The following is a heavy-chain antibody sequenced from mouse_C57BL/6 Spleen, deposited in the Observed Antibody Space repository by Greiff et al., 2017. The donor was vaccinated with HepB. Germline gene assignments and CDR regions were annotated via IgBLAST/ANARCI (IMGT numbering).Heavy chain of an antibody. CDR1: GYTFTSYW. D-gene: IGHD2-4*01. CDR2: IHPNNGST. CDR3: ASSYYDYDGGIWVLAY. V-gene: IGHV1-64*01. J-gene: IGHJ3*01. Sequence: QVQLQQPGAELVKPGASVKLSCKASGYTFTSYWMHWVKQRPGQGLEWIGMIHPNNGSTNYNEKFKSKATLTVDKSSSTAYMQLSSLTSEDSAVYYCASSYYDYDGGIWVLAYWGQGTLVTVSA.